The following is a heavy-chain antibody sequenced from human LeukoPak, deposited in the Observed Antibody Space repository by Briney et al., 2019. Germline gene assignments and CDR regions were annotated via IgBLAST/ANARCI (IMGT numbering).Heavy chain of an antibody. CDR3: ASSKSSGTAAD. J-gene: IGHJ4*02. CDR1: GFTFNTYW. V-gene: IGHV3-74*01. D-gene: IGHD6-25*01. Sequence: PGGSLRLSCAASGFTFNTYWLHWVRQAPGKGLVWVSRINTDGSSTNYADSVKGRFTISRDNAKNTLYLQMNGLRVEDTAVYFCASSKSSGTAADWGQGTLVTVSS. CDR2: INTDGSST.